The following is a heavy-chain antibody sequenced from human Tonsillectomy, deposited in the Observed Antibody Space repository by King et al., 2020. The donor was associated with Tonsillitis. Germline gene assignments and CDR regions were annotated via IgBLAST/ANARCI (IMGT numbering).Heavy chain of an antibody. D-gene: IGHD2-2*01. CDR3: ARILSDAAIVLYYFDY. CDR2: IIPISGTT. Sequence: QLVQSGAEVKKPGSSVKVSCKASGGTFSSYPITWVRQAPGQGLEWMGGIIPISGTTNYAQKFQGRVTITADESTSTAYMELSSLRSEDTAMYYCARILSDAAIVLYYFDYGGQGPLVTASS. V-gene: IGHV1-69*01. CDR1: GGTFSSYP. J-gene: IGHJ4*02.